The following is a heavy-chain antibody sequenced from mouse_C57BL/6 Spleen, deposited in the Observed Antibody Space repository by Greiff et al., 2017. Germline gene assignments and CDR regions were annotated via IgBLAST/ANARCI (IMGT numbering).Heavy chain of an antibody. Sequence: QVQLQQPGAELVKPGASVKLSCKASGYTFTSYWMHWVKQRPGRGLEWIGRIDPNSGGTKYNEKFKSKSTLTVDKPSSTAYMQLSSLSSEDSAVYYCSRSPYYSNYDAMDYWCPGTSVTVSS. CDR2: IDPNSGGT. V-gene: IGHV1-72*01. CDR1: GYTFTSYW. J-gene: IGHJ4*01. D-gene: IGHD2-5*01. CDR3: SRSPYYSNYDAMDY.